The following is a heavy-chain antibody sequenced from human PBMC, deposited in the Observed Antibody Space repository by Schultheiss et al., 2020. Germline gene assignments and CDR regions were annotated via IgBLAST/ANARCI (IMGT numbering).Heavy chain of an antibody. CDR1: GGTFSSYA. J-gene: IGHJ6*02. V-gene: IGHV1-18*01. CDR3: AREYNWNDIHYGMDV. CDR2: ISAYNGNT. D-gene: IGHD1-1*01. Sequence: ASVKVSCKASGGTFSSYAISWVRQAPGQGLEWMGWISAYNGNTNYAQKFQGRVTMTEDTSTDTAYMELSSLRSEDTALYYCAREYNWNDIHYGMDVWGQGTTVTVSS.